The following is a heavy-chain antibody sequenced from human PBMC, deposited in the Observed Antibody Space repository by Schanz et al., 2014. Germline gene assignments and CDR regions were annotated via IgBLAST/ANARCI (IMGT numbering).Heavy chain of an antibody. J-gene: IGHJ4*02. Sequence: EVQLVESGGGVVQPGGSLRLSCATSGFTFITYTMNWVRQTPGKGLEWVSFISSSGTSIYYADSVKGRFTISRDNGETSVYLQMNSLRAEDTALYYCARDSGSSSWYPSDYWGQGTLVTVSS. CDR1: GFTFITYT. V-gene: IGHV3-48*04. CDR2: ISSSGTSI. D-gene: IGHD6-13*01. CDR3: ARDSGSSSWYPSDY.